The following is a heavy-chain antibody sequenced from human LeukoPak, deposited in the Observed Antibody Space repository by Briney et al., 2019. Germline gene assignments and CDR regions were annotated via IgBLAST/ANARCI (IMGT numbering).Heavy chain of an antibody. J-gene: IGHJ5*02. CDR2: IYYSGST. Sequence: PSETLSLTCTVSGGSISSSSHYWGWIRQPPGKGLEWIGSIYYSGSTYYNPSLKSRVSISVDTSKNQFSLKLSSVTAADTAVYYCARQKSGYSPWGQGTLVTVSS. CDR3: ARQKSGYSP. CDR1: GGSISSSSHY. V-gene: IGHV4-39*01. D-gene: IGHD3-22*01.